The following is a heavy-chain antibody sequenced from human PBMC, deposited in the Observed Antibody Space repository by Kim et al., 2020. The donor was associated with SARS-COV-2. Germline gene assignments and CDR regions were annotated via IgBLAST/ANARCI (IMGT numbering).Heavy chain of an antibody. V-gene: IGHV3-15*01. J-gene: IGHJ4*02. Sequence: GGSLRLSCAASGFSFTNAWMSWVRQAPGKGLEWVGRIQGRTDGGATDYAAPVKGRFTVSRDDSANTLYLQMNSLKTEDTAVYYCATEVRGPFHYWGQGSLVTVSS. CDR1: GFSFTNAW. CDR2: IQGRTDGGAT. CDR3: ATEVRGPFHY. D-gene: IGHD3-10*01.